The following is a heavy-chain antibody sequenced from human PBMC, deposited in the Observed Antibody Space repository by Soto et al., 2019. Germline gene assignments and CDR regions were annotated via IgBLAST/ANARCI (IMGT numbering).Heavy chain of an antibody. D-gene: IGHD6-13*01. CDR1: GGTFSSYT. CDR3: ARRPQGSSRDY. Sequence: QVQLVQSGAEVKKPGSSVKVSCKASGGTFSSYTISWLRQAPGQGLEWMGRIIPILGIANYARKFQGRVTSPADKSTSTAYMELSSLRSEDTAVYYCARRPQGSSRDYWGRGTLVTVSS. CDR2: IIPILGIA. V-gene: IGHV1-69*02. J-gene: IGHJ4*02.